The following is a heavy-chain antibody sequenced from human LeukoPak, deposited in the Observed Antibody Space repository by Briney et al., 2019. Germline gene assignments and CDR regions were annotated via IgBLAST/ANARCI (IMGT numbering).Heavy chain of an antibody. D-gene: IGHD3-3*01. Sequence: SETLSLTCTVSGGSISSYYWSWIRQPPGKGLEWIGYIYYSGSTNYNPSLKSRVTISVDTSKNQFSLKLSSVTAADTAVYYCARTLTRITIFGAVGWFDPWGQGTLVTVSS. J-gene: IGHJ5*02. CDR1: GGSISSYY. CDR3: ARTLTRITIFGAVGWFDP. V-gene: IGHV4-59*01. CDR2: IYYSGST.